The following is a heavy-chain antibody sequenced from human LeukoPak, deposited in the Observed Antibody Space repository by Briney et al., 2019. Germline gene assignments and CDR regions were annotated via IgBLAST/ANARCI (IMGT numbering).Heavy chain of an antibody. CDR1: GYTFTSYA. Sequence: ASVKVSCKASGYTFTSYAMNWVRQAPGQGLEWMGWINTNTGNPTYAQGFTGRFVFSLDTSVSTAYLQISSLKAEDTAVYYYARATYYYDSSGYYYYYYMDVWGKGTTVTVSS. J-gene: IGHJ6*03. D-gene: IGHD3-22*01. CDR3: ARATYYYDSSGYYYYYYMDV. V-gene: IGHV7-4-1*02. CDR2: INTNTGNP.